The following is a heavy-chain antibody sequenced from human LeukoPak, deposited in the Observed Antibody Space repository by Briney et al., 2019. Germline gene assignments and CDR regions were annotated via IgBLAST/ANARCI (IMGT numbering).Heavy chain of an antibody. CDR3: AREISSGWYDD. J-gene: IGHJ5*02. D-gene: IGHD6-19*01. V-gene: IGHV3-30*09. Sequence: GGSLRLSCSASGSTFSNYNVHWVRRAPGKGLEWVAVISYDGRNEYYADSVKGRFAISRDNSKNTLYLRMNSLKTDDTAVYYCAREISSGWYDDWGQGTLVTVSS. CDR1: GSTFSNYN. CDR2: ISYDGRNE.